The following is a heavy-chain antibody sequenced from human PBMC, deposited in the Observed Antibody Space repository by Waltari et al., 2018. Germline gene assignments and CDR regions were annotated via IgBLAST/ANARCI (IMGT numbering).Heavy chain of an antibody. D-gene: IGHD3-10*01. CDR2: SYYSGRS. V-gene: IGHV4-39*07. CDR1: GDSVINSNYS. Sequence: QLQLLESGPGLVKPSETLSLTCTVSGDSVINSNYSWGWIRQPPGKGMEWIGISYYSGRSSYNPSLKIRVIISVDTSKNQFSVRLTSVTAADTAVFYCARLSPPMWVRGVKGGYYFDYWGPGTLVTVSS. J-gene: IGHJ4*02. CDR3: ARLSPPMWVRGVKGGYYFDY.